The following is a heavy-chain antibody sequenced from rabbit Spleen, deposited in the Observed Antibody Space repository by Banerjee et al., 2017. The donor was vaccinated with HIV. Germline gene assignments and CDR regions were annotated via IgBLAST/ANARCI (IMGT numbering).Heavy chain of an antibody. Sequence: QEQLVESGGGLVQPEGSLTLTCKAAGFDFSSSYCMCWVRQAPGKGLEWIACIRSTSGTTWYATWVNGRFTISKTSSTTVTLQMTSLTAADTATYFCARDLIGVIGWNFNLWGPGTLVTVS. V-gene: IGHV1S45*01. CDR3: ARDLIGVIGWNFNL. D-gene: IGHD1-1*01. J-gene: IGHJ4*01. CDR2: IRSTSGTT. CDR1: GFDFSSSYC.